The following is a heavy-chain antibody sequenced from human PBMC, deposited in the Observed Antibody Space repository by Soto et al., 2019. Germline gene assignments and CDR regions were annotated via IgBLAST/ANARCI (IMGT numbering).Heavy chain of an antibody. CDR2: IWYDGSNK. J-gene: IGHJ6*02. Sequence: GGSLRLYCAASVFTCSSYGMHWVREAPGKGLEWVAVIWYDGSNKYYADSVKGRFTISRDNSKNTLYLQMNSLRAEDTAVYYCARDRGNWNDDGMDVWGQGTTVTVSS. V-gene: IGHV3-33*01. D-gene: IGHD1-20*01. CDR1: VFTCSSYG. CDR3: ARDRGNWNDDGMDV.